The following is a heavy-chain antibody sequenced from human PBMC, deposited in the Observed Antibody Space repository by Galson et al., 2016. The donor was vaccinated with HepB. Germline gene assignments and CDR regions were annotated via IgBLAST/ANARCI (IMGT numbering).Heavy chain of an antibody. CDR2: ISLRGSGST. CDR1: GGSISGHY. J-gene: IGHJ3*02. D-gene: IGHD3/OR15-3a*01. V-gene: IGHV4-59*11. Sequence: SETLSLTCTVSGGSISGHYWSWIRQPPGKGLEWIGFISLRGSGSTSYNPSLKSRVTISGDTSKNQISLRLRPVIAADTAVYYCASHDYWNDNHDSFDIWGRGTRVTVSS. CDR3: ASHDYWNDNHDSFDI.